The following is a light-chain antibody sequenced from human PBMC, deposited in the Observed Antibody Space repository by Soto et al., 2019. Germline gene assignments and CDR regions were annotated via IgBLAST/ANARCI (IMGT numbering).Light chain of an antibody. Sequence: EIVLTQSPATLSLSPGERVTLSCRASQSVSSYLAWYQQKPGQAPRLFIYDASNRATGIPARFSGSGSGTDFTLTISSLEPEDFAVYYCHQYHYWWTFGQGTKVDIK. CDR1: QSVSSY. CDR3: HQYHYWWT. J-gene: IGKJ1*01. V-gene: IGKV3-11*01. CDR2: DAS.